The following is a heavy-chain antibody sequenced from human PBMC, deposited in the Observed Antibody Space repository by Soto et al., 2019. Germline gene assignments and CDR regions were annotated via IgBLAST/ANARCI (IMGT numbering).Heavy chain of an antibody. D-gene: IGHD2-21*02. CDR2: IKQDGSEK. J-gene: IGHJ4*02. V-gene: IGHV3-7*03. CDR3: ARDARGDLDY. Sequence: GGSLRLSCAASGFTFSGYWMSWVRQAPGKGLEWVANIKQDGSEKYYVDSVKGRFTISRDNAKNSLYLQMNSLRAEDTAVYYCARDARGDLDYWGQGTLVTVSS. CDR1: GFTFSGYW.